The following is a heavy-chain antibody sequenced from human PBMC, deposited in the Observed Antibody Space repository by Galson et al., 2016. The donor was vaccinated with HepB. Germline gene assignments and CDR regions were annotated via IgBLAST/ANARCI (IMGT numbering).Heavy chain of an antibody. CDR1: GDSVSSNSAA. V-gene: IGHV6-1*01. D-gene: IGHD1-1*01. CDR2: TYYNSEWHN. CDR3: ARGWVQNGMDV. Sequence: CAISGDSVSSNSAAWSWIRQSPSRGLEWLGRTYYNSEWHNDYAPSVKSRISINPDTSKNQFSLQLNSVTPEDTAVYYCARGWVQNGMDVWGRGTAVTGSS. J-gene: IGHJ6*02.